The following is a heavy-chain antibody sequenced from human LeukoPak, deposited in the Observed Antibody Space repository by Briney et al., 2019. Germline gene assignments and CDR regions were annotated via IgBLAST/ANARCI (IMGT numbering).Heavy chain of an antibody. CDR2: ISGGGDNT. D-gene: IGHD3-16*01. CDR3: AKGGSYYYYHYMDV. V-gene: IGHV3-23*01. CDR1: GFTFSSYA. J-gene: IGHJ6*03. Sequence: GGSLRLSCAASGFTFSSYAMSWVRQAPGKGLEWVSTISGGGDNTYYADSVKGRFTISRDNSKNTLYLQMNSLRAEDTAVYYCAKGGSYYYYHYMDVWGKGTTVTVSS.